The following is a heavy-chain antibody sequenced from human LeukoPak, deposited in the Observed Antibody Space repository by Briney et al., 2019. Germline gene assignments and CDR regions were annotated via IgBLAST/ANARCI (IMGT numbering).Heavy chain of an antibody. CDR3: ARTSMIDY. V-gene: IGHV5-51*01. Sequence: GESLKISCKASGYSFTSYWIAWVRQMPGKGLEWMGSIYPGDSDTRYSPSFQGQVTISADKSISTAHLQWSSLKVSDTAMYYCARTSMIDYWGQGTLVTVSS. CDR1: GYSFTSYW. CDR2: IYPGDSDT. J-gene: IGHJ4*02.